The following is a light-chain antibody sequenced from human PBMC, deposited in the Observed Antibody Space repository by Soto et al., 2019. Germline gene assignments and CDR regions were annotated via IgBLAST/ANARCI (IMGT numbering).Light chain of an antibody. Sequence: EIVMTQSPATLAVSPGERATLSCRASRNINRKLAWYQQKPGQAPRLLISGAFTRATGIPARFSGSVSGTELTLTLSSLQSQDFAVYYCQQYYDYPPLIFGGGTKVEIK. V-gene: IGKV3-15*01. CDR2: GAF. J-gene: IGKJ4*01. CDR3: QQYYDYPPLI. CDR1: RNINRK.